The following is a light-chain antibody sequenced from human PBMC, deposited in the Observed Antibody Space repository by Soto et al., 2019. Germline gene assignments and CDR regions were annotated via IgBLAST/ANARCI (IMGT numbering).Light chain of an antibody. V-gene: IGKV3-20*01. Sequence: EIVLTQSPGTLSLSTGERATLACRASQRVSRSSLAWYQQKPGQAPRLLIYGASSRATGIPDRFSGRGSGTAFTLTISRLEPADFAVYYCQQYGSSPPWTFGQGTKVEIK. CDR1: QRVSRSS. CDR2: GAS. J-gene: IGKJ1*01. CDR3: QQYGSSPPWT.